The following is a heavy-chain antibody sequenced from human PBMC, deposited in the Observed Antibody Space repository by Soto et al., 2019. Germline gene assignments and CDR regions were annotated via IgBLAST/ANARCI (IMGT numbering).Heavy chain of an antibody. CDR2: ISYDGSNK. CDR1: GFTFSSYG. V-gene: IGHV3-30*18. CDR3: AKDRLSSGWYRPDDY. J-gene: IGHJ4*02. D-gene: IGHD6-19*01. Sequence: QVQLVESGGGVVQPGRSLRLSCAASGFTFSSYGMQWVRQAPGKGLEWVAVISYDGSNKYYADSVKGRFTISRDNSKNTLYLQMNSLRAEDTAVYYCAKDRLSSGWYRPDDYWGQGTLVTVSS.